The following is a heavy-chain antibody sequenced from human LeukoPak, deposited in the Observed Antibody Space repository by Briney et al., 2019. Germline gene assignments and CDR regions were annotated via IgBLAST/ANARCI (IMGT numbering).Heavy chain of an antibody. CDR1: GFTFSSYW. D-gene: IGHD6-13*01. CDR3: ARLSSSWPDDYYYYMDV. J-gene: IGHJ6*03. Sequence: PGRSLRLSCAASGFTFSSYWMSWVRQAPGKGLEWVANIKQDGSEKYYVDSVKGRFTISRDNAKNSLYLQMNSLRAEDTAVYYCARLSSSWPDDYYYYMDVWGRGTTVTISS. CDR2: IKQDGSEK. V-gene: IGHV3-7*01.